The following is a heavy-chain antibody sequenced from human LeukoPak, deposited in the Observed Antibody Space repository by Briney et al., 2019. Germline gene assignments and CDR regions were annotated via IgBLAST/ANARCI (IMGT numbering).Heavy chain of an antibody. CDR2: IYHSGST. CDR3: ARVVSMLVRAFDI. D-gene: IGHD6-13*01. V-gene: IGHV4-4*02. CDR1: GGSISSSNW. Sequence: SETLSLTCAVPGGSISSSNWWSWVRQPPGKGLEWIGEIYHSGSTNYNPSLKSRVTISVDKSKNQFSLKLSSVTAADTAVYYCARVVSMLVRAFDIWGQGTMVTVSS. J-gene: IGHJ3*02.